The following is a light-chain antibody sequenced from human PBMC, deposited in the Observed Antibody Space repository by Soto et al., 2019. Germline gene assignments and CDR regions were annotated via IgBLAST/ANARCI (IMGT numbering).Light chain of an antibody. J-gene: IGKJ4*01. CDR2: AAS. CDR3: QQHGSSPLT. V-gene: IGKV3-20*01. CDR1: QNVGSPN. Sequence: EIVLTQSPGTLSLSPGETATLSCRASQNVGSPNLAWYQQKPGQGPRLLIYAASTRATGIPDSFSGSGSGTDFTLTISRLDPEDFAVYYCQQHGSSPLTFGVGTKVEIK.